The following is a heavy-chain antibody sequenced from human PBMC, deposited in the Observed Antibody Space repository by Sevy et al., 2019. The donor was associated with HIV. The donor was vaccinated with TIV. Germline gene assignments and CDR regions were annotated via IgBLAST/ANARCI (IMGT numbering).Heavy chain of an antibody. V-gene: IGHV3-30-3*01. Sequence: GGSLRLSCAASGFTFSSYAMHWVRQAPGKGLEWVAVISYDGGNKYYADSVKGRFTISRDNSKNTLYLQMNSLRAEDTAVYYCARDTKGRQQLEYYFDYWGQGTLVTVSS. J-gene: IGHJ4*02. CDR2: ISYDGGNK. D-gene: IGHD6-13*01. CDR3: ARDTKGRQQLEYYFDY. CDR1: GFTFSSYA.